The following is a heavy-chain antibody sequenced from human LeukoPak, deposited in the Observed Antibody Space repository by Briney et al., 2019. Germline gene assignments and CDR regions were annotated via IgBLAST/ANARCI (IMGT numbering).Heavy chain of an antibody. CDR2: INSDGSDT. D-gene: IGHD5/OR15-5a*01. CDR1: GFTFSSYW. Sequence: GGSLRLSCAASGFTFSSYWMHWVGQAPGKGLVWVSRINSDGSDTNYADSVKGRFTISRDNAKNTLYLQMNSLRAEDTAVYYCARLRRDLHFDYWGQGILVTVSS. J-gene: IGHJ4*02. CDR3: ARLRRDLHFDY. V-gene: IGHV3-74*01.